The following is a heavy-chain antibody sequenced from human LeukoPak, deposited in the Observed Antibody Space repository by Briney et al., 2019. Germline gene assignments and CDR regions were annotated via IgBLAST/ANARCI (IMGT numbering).Heavy chain of an antibody. D-gene: IGHD1-1*01. CDR1: GYDFTGFY. Sequence: GASVKVSCETSGYDFTGFYMHWVRQAPGQGLEWMGYVNPRSGDTNYAQTFQGRVRMTTDTSIGTASMELSWLRSDDTAVYYCARDGKSNWYWGQGTLVTVSS. J-gene: IGHJ4*02. CDR3: ARDGKSNWY. CDR2: VNPRSGDT. V-gene: IGHV1-2*02.